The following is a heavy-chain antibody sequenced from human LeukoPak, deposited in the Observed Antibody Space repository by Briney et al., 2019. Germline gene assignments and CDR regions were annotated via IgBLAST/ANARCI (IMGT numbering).Heavy chain of an antibody. V-gene: IGHV4-34*01. CDR2: INHSGST. J-gene: IGHJ4*02. Sequence: SETLSLTCAVYGGSFSGYYWSWIRQPPGKGLEWIGEINHSGSTNYNPSLKSRVTISVDTSKNQFSLKLGSVTAADTAVYYCARGPYYYDSSGHGYYFDYWGQGTLVTVSS. D-gene: IGHD3-22*01. CDR1: GGSFSGYY. CDR3: ARGPYYYDSSGHGYYFDY.